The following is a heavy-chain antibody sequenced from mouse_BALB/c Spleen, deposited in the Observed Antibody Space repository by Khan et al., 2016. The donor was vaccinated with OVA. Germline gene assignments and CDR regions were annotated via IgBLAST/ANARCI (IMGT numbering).Heavy chain of an antibody. Sequence: QVQLKQSGAELVKPGASVKLSCKASGYTFTNYDINWVRQRPEQGLEWIGWIFPGDDSTKYNEKLKGKATLTTDKSSSTAYMQLSRLTSEDSAVYFCARHYYGSTLYWYFDVWGAGTTVTVSS. J-gene: IGHJ1*01. D-gene: IGHD1-1*01. V-gene: IGHV1-85*01. CDR2: IFPGDDST. CDR3: ARHYYGSTLYWYFDV. CDR1: GYTFTNYD.